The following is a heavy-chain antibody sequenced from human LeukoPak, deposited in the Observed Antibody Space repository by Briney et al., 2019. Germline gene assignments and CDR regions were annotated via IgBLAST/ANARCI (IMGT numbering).Heavy chain of an antibody. D-gene: IGHD1-1*01. CDR1: GGTFSSYA. CDR3: APDSTEEERFDY. Sequence: GPPVKVSCKASGGTFSSYAISWVRQAPGQGLEWMGRIIPILGIANYAQKFQGRVTITADKSTSTAYMELSSLRSEDTAVYYCAPDSTEEERFDYWGQGTLVTVSS. J-gene: IGHJ4*02. V-gene: IGHV1-69*04. CDR2: IIPILGIA.